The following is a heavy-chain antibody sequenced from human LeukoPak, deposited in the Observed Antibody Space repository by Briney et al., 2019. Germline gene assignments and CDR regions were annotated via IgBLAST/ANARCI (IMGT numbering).Heavy chain of an antibody. V-gene: IGHV1-2*06. CDR1: GYTFTGYY. Sequence: ASVKVSCKASGYTFTGYYMHWVRQAPGQGLEWMGRINPNSGGTNYAQKFQGRVTMTRDTSISTAYMELSRLRSDDTAVYYCAGRDITMVRGVMNYWGQGTLVTVSS. CDR2: INPNSGGT. D-gene: IGHD3-10*01. J-gene: IGHJ4*02. CDR3: AGRDITMVRGVMNY.